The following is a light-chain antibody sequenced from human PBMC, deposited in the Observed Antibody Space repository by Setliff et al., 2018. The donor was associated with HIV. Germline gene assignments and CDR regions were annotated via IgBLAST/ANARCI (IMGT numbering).Light chain of an antibody. CDR3: CSNTGSNTYV. CDR2: QAS. Sequence: ALAQPASVSGSPGQPITISCTGTSGDVGRYNLVSWYQQQPGKPPKLMIYQASKRPSGVSNRFSGSKSGNTASLTISGLQAEDEADYYCCSNTGSNTYVFGTGTKVTVL. CDR1: SGDVGRYNL. J-gene: IGLJ1*01. V-gene: IGLV2-23*01.